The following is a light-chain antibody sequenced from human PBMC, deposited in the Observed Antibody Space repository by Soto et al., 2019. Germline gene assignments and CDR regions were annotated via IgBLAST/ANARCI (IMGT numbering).Light chain of an antibody. V-gene: IGLV2-23*01. Sequence: QSVLTQPASVSGSPGQSITISCTGTSNDVGSFALVSWYQHHPGKAPKLMIYEGSRRPSGVSYRFSASKSGNTASLTISGLQAEDEADYYCQSYDRSLSSPIFGGGTKLTVL. CDR3: QSYDRSLSSPI. CDR2: EGS. J-gene: IGLJ2*01. CDR1: SNDVGSFAL.